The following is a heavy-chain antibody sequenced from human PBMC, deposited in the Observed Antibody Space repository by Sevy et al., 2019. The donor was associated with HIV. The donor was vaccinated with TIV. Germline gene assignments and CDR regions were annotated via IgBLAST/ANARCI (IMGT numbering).Heavy chain of an antibody. CDR3: ARDGGGIAVY. J-gene: IGHJ4*02. V-gene: IGHV3-23*01. Sequence: GGSLRLSCAASGFTFSRHAMSWVRQAPGKGLEWVSAISGSGSSTYYADSVKGRFTISRDNSKNTLSLEMNSLRAEDTAVYYCARDGGGIAVYWGQGTLVTVSS. CDR1: GFTFSRHA. D-gene: IGHD6-19*01. CDR2: ISGSGSST.